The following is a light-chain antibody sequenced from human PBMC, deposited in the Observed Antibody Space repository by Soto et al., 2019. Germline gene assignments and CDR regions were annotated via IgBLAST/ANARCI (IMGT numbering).Light chain of an antibody. Sequence: EIVMTQSPATLSVSPGERATLSCRANQSVRSNLAWYQQKPGQAPRLLIYGASTRATGIPARFSGSGSGTEFTLTISGLQSEDFAVYYCQQYNTWPLSFGPGTKVDIK. CDR3: QQYNTWPLS. V-gene: IGKV3-15*01. J-gene: IGKJ3*01. CDR1: QSVRSN. CDR2: GAS.